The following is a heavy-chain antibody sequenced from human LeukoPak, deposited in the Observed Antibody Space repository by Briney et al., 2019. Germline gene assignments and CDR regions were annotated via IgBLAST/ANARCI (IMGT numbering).Heavy chain of an antibody. V-gene: IGHV3-20*04. D-gene: IGHD6-19*01. CDR3: ARGYSSGWYWYFDL. J-gene: IGHJ2*01. CDR2: INWNGGST. CDR1: GFTISSNY. Sequence: PGGSLRLSCAASGFTISSNYIYWVRQAPGKGLEWVAGINWNGGSTDYADSVKGRFTISRDNAKNSLYLQMNSLRAEDTALYYCARGYSSGWYWYFDLWGRGTLVTVSS.